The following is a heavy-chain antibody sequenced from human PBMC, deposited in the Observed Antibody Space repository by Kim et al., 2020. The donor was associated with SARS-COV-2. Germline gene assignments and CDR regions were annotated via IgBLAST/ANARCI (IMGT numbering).Heavy chain of an antibody. CDR3: ARGGLQFYDAFDI. V-gene: IGHV4-34*01. D-gene: IGHD5-12*01. Sequence: YNPSLKSRVTISVDTSKNQFSLKLSSVTAADTAVYYCARGGLQFYDAFDIWGQGTMVTVSS. J-gene: IGHJ3*02.